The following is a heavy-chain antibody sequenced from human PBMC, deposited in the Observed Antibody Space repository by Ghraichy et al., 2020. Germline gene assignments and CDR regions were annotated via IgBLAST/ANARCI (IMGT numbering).Heavy chain of an antibody. CDR1: AFTFHNYV. Sequence: GGSLRLSCEASAFTFHNYVMHWVRQVPGKGLEWVSLISGNGAATYYADSVKGRFTISRDNNKNSLYLQMNSLRTEDSAMYYCAKALSQWLTHPYQYGMDAWGQGTTVTVCS. V-gene: IGHV3-43*02. CDR2: ISGNGAAT. J-gene: IGHJ6*02. CDR3: AKALSQWLTHPYQYGMDA. D-gene: IGHD6-19*01.